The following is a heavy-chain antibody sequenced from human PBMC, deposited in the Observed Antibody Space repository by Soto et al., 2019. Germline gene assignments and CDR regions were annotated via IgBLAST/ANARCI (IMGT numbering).Heavy chain of an antibody. CDR2: IWYDGSNK. D-gene: IGHD3-3*01. Sequence: GGSLRLSCAASGFTFSSYGMHWVRQAPGKGLEWVAVIWYDGSNKYYADSVKGRFTISRDNSKNTLYLQMNSLRAEDTAVYYCARGGGVLRFLEWLPLKRREHGRIDYWGQGTLVTVSS. CDR1: GFTFSSYG. CDR3: ARGGGVLRFLEWLPLKRREHGRIDY. J-gene: IGHJ4*02. V-gene: IGHV3-33*01.